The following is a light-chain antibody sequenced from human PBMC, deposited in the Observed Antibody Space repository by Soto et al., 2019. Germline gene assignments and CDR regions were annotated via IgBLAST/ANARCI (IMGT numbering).Light chain of an antibody. J-gene: IGKJ4*01. CDR3: QHHSDWVS. CDR2: DAS. CDR1: QSVSTY. V-gene: IGKV3-11*01. Sequence: EIVLTQSPATLSLSPGERGTLSCRASQSVSTYLAWYQQKPGQAPRLLIYDASNRATGIPARFSGSGSGTDFALTISYIEPEDFALYSCQHHSDWVSFGGGTKVEI.